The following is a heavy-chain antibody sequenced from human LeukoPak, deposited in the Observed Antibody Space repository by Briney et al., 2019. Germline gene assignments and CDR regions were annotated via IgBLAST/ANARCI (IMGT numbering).Heavy chain of an antibody. D-gene: IGHD1-14*01. J-gene: IGHJ6*02. V-gene: IGHV3-66*01. CDR3: ATGNQPDYYNYYGMDV. CDR2: IYAGGST. CDR1: EVTGSSKY. Sequence: GGSLRLSCAASEVTGSSKYMTWVRQAPGKGLEWVSVIYAGGSTVYSESVKGRFTISRDNSKNTLYLQMNSLRAEDTAVYYCATGNQPDYYNYYGMDVWGQGTTVTVSS.